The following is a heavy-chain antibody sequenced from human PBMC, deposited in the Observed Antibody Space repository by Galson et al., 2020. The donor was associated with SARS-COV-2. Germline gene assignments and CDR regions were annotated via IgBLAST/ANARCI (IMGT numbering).Heavy chain of an antibody. CDR2: INHSGST. D-gene: IGHD3-10*01. J-gene: IGHJ6*02. CDR1: GGSFSGYY. V-gene: IGHV4-34*01. CDR3: ARGRISGSYYNYYYYGMDV. Sequence: SETLSLTCAVYGGSFSGYYWSWIRQPPGKGLEWLGEINHSGSTNYNPSLKSRVTISVDTSKNQFSLKLSSVTAADTAVYYCARGRISGSYYNYYYYGMDVWGQGTTVTVSS.